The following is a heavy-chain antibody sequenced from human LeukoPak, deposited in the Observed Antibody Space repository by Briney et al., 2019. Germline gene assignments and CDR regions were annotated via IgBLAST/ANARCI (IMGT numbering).Heavy chain of an antibody. CDR3: AREKGDYGDYLDY. D-gene: IGHD4-17*01. V-gene: IGHV3-33*01. J-gene: IGHJ4*02. Sequence: QPGRSLRLSCAASGFTFSSYGMHWVRQAPGKGLEWVAVIWYDGSNKYYADSVKGRFTISRDKSKNTLYLQMNSLRAEDTAVYYCAREKGDYGDYLDYWGQGTLVTVSS. CDR2: IWYDGSNK. CDR1: GFTFSSYG.